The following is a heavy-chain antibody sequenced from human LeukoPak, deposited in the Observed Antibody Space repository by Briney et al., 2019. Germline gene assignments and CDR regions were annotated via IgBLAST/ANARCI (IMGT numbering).Heavy chain of an antibody. CDR1: GGSFSGYY. CDR2: INHSGST. V-gene: IGHV4-34*01. Sequence: PSETLSLTCAVYGGSFSGYYWSWIRRPPGKGLEWIGEINHSGSTNYNPSLKSRVTISVDTSKNQFSLKLSSVTAADTAVYYCARAAHTVTTDLLLDYWGQGTLVTVSS. D-gene: IGHD4-17*01. CDR3: ARAAHTVTTDLLLDY. J-gene: IGHJ4*02.